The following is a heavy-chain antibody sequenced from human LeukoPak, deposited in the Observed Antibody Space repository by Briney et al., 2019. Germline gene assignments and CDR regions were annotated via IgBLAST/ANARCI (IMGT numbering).Heavy chain of an antibody. V-gene: IGHV3-43D*03. CDR2: ISWDGGST. CDR1: GFTFDDYA. J-gene: IGHJ6*03. Sequence: GGSLRLSCAASGFTFDDYAMHWVRQAPGKGLEWVSLISWDGGSTYYADSVKGRFTISRDNSKNSLYLQMNSLRAEDTALYYCAKDITKGLWFGDYMDVWGKGTTVTVSS. D-gene: IGHD3-10*01. CDR3: AKDITKGLWFGDYMDV.